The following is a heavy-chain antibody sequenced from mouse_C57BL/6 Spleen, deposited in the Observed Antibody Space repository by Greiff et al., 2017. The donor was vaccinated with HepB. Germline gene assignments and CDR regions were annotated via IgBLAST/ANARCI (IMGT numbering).Heavy chain of an antibody. Sequence: EVNLVESGGGLVKPGGSLKLPCAASGFTFSSYTMSWVRQTPEKRLEWVATISGGGGNTYYPDSVKGRFTISRDNAKNTLYLQMSSLRSEDTALYYCARHYYGSSPPYWYFDVWGTGTTVTVSS. V-gene: IGHV5-9*01. J-gene: IGHJ1*03. CDR1: GFTFSSYT. CDR3: ARHYYGSSPPYWYFDV. D-gene: IGHD1-1*01. CDR2: ISGGGGNT.